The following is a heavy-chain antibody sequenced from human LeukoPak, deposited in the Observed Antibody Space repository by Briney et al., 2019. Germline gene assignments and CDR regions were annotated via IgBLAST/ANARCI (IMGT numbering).Heavy chain of an antibody. J-gene: IGHJ4*02. CDR1: GDSISSGSYY. CDR2: IYTSGST. Sequence: NPSETLSLTCTLSGDSISSGSYYWSWIRQPAGKGLEWIGRIYTSGSTNYNPSLKSRVTISVKTSKNQFSLKLRSVTAADTAVYYCARVTGYTIEDYFDYWGQGTLVTVSS. V-gene: IGHV4-61*02. D-gene: IGHD3-9*01. CDR3: ARVTGYTIEDYFDY.